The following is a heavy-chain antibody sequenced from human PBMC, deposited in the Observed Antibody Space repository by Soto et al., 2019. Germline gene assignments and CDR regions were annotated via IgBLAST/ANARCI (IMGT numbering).Heavy chain of an antibody. D-gene: IGHD2-2*01. CDR2: ISSSSSYI. CDR3: ARDLPRSKHCISTSCPFDY. CDR1: GFTFDDYT. V-gene: IGHV3-21*01. Sequence: PGGSLRLSCAASGFTFDDYTMHWVRQAPGKGLEWVSSISSSSSYIYYADSVKGRFTISRDNAKNSLYLQMNSLRAEDTAVYYCARDLPRSKHCISTSCPFDYWGQGTLVTSPQ. J-gene: IGHJ4*02.